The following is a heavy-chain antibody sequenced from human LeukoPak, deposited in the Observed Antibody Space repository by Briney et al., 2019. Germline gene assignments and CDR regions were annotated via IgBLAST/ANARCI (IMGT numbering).Heavy chain of an antibody. V-gene: IGHV3-74*01. CDR1: GFTFTTYW. J-gene: IGHJ4*02. CDR2: INSDGSFT. Sequence: GGSLRLSCTASGFTFTTYWMHWVHQAPGKGLVWVSRINSDGSFTGYADSVKGRFTVSRDSAKNTLYLQMNSLRAEDTAVYYCARACSVGSCHAGDYWGQGTLVTVSS. D-gene: IGHD2-15*01. CDR3: ARACSVGSCHAGDY.